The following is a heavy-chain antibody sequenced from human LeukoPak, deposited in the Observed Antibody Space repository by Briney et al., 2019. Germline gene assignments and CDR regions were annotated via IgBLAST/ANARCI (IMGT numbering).Heavy chain of an antibody. CDR1: GFTFSSYS. CDR3: ASHEWRQLVPGALWGYYYYGMDV. D-gene: IGHD6-13*01. CDR2: IGVIIKPK. V-gene: IGHV3-48*01. Sequence: PGGSLRLSCAASGFTFSSYSMNWVRLAPGKGLRGFYYIGVIIKPKNYADSVKGRFTISRDNAKNSLYLQMNSLRAEDTAVYYCASHEWRQLVPGALWGYYYYGMDVWGQGTTVTVSS. J-gene: IGHJ6*02.